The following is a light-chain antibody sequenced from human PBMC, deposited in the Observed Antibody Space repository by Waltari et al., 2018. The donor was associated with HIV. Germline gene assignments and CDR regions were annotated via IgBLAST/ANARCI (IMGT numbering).Light chain of an antibody. Sequence: QSVLTQPPSVSGAPGQRVTIPCTASTPNIVDGYDVHWYQQLPGTAPKLLIYGNSNRPSGVPDRFSGSKSGTSASLAITGLQAEDEADYYCQSYDSSLSGWVFGGVTKLTVL. CDR2: GNS. CDR1: TPNIVDGYD. J-gene: IGLJ3*02. CDR3: QSYDSSLSGWV. V-gene: IGLV1-40*01.